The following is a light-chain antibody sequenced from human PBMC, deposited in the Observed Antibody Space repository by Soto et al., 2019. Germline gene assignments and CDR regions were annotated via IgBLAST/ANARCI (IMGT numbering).Light chain of an antibody. V-gene: IGKV3D-20*02. J-gene: IGKJ1*01. Sequence: EIVLTQSPGTLSLSPGERATLSCRASQSVSSSYLAWYQQKPGQAPRLLIYGASNRATGIPARFSGSGSGTDFTLTISDLEPEDFAVYYCQQHSHWPPWTFGQGTKVEIK. CDR2: GAS. CDR1: QSVSSSY. CDR3: QQHSHWPPWT.